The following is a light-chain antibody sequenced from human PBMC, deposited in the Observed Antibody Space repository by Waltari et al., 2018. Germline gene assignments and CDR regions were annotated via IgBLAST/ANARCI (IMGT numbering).Light chain of an antibody. CDR2: GAA. Sequence: IVLTQSPGTLSLSPGDKASLSCKASQNLSNNFLAWYRQRPGQPPGLLIHGAAKRAAGIPDTFSGSGSGTDFTLTISRLEAEDSAVYYCQQYGTSPYTFGQGTKVEIK. CDR1: QNLSNNF. CDR3: QQYGTSPYT. J-gene: IGKJ2*01. V-gene: IGKV3-20*01.